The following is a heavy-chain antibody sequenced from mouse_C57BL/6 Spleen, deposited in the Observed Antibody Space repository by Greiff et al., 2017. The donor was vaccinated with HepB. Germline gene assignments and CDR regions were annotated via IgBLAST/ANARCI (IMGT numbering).Heavy chain of an antibody. V-gene: IGHV1-63*01. D-gene: IGHD1-1*01. CDR1: GYTFTNYW. CDR2: IYPGGGYT. Sequence: VKLMESGAELVRPGTSVKMSCKASGYTFTNYWIGWAKQRPGHGLEWIGDIYPGGGYTNYNEKFKGKATLTADKSSSTAYMQFSSLTSEDSAIYYCARITTVVARYFDYWGQGTTLTVSS. CDR3: ARITTVVARYFDY. J-gene: IGHJ2*01.